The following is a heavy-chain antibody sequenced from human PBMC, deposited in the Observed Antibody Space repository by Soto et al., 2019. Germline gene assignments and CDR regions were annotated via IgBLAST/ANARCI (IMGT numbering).Heavy chain of an antibody. Sequence: QVQLQQWGAGLLKPSETLSLTCAVYGGSFSGYYWSWIRQPPGKGLEWIGEINHSGSTNYNPSLKSRVTISVNTSKNQFSLKLSSVTAADTAVYYCARGEVLYSSSSWGSYYYYGMDVWGQGTTVTVSS. CDR2: INHSGST. CDR1: GGSFSGYY. CDR3: ARGEVLYSSSSWGSYYYYGMDV. D-gene: IGHD6-6*01. J-gene: IGHJ6*02. V-gene: IGHV4-34*01.